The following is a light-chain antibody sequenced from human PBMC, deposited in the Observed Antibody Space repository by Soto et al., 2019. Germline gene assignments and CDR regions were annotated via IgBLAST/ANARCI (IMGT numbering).Light chain of an antibody. J-gene: IGKJ1*01. V-gene: IGKV3-20*01. CDR3: QHDGATPGT. Sequence: EIVLTQSPDTLSLSPGERVTLSCRASQSVTNSYLAWYQQKPGQGPRLLIHGASSRATGTPDRFSGSGSGTDFTLTISRLEPEDFALYYCQHDGATPGTFGQGTKLDIK. CDR2: GAS. CDR1: QSVTNSY.